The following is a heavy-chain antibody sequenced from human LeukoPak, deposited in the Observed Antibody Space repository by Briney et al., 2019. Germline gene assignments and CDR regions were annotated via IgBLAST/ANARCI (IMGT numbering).Heavy chain of an antibody. V-gene: IGHV3-33*01. J-gene: IGHJ4*02. CDR1: GLTFSNYA. Sequence: PGGSLRLSCAASGLTFSNYAMHWVRQAPGKGLEWVAVIWYDGSNKNYADSVRGQFTISRDNSKNTLYLQMNSLRAEDTAVYYCARENSNHLFDYWGQGTLVTVSS. CDR3: ARENSNHLFDY. CDR2: IWYDGSNK. D-gene: IGHD4-11*01.